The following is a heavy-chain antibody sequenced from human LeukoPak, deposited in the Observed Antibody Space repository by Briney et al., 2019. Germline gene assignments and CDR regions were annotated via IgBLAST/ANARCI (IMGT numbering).Heavy chain of an antibody. V-gene: IGHV3-30*03. CDR2: ISYDGSNK. J-gene: IGHJ6*02. D-gene: IGHD3-16*02. CDR1: GFTFSSYS. Sequence: HAGGSLRLSCAASGFTFSSYSMDWVRQAPGKGLEWVAVISYDGSNKYYADSVKGRFTISRDNSKNTLYLQMNSLRAEDTAVYYCARALITSQNIVKVFGLYGMDVWGQGTTVTVSS. CDR3: ARALITSQNIVKVFGLYGMDV.